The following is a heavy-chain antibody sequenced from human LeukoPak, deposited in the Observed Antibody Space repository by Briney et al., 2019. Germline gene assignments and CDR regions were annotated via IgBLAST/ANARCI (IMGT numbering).Heavy chain of an antibody. CDR2: INPNSGGT. CDR3: ARGLLGITGTLDY. CDR1: GYTFTGYY. J-gene: IGHJ4*02. V-gene: IGHV1-2*02. Sequence: ASVKVSCKASGYTFTGYYMHWVRQAPGQGLEWMGWINPNSGGTNYAQKFQGRVTVTRDTSISTAYMELSRLRSDDTAVYYCARGLLGITGTLDYWGQGTLVTFPS. D-gene: IGHD1-20*01.